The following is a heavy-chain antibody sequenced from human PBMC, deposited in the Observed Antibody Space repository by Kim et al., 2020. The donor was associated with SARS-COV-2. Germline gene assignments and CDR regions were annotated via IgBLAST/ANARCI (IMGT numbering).Heavy chain of an antibody. J-gene: IGHJ4*02. CDR1: GFTFSSYG. D-gene: IGHD6-13*01. Sequence: GGSLRLSCAASGFTFSSYGMHWVRQAPGKGLEWVAVISYDGSNKYYADSVKGRFTISRDNSKNTLYLQMNSLRAEDTAVYYCAKSGGDSSPLGYWGQGTLVTVSS. V-gene: IGHV3-30*18. CDR2: ISYDGSNK. CDR3: AKSGGDSSPLGY.